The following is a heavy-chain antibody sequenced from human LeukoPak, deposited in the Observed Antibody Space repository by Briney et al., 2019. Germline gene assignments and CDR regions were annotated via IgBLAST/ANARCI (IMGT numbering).Heavy chain of an antibody. CDR1: GGSISSYY. CDR2: IYYSGST. Sequence: SETLSLTCTVSGGSISSYYWSWIRQPPGKGLEWIGYIYYSGSTSYNPSLKSRVTISVDTSKNQFSLKLSSVTAADTAVYYCAGSGSNYYDSSGYNAFDIWGQGTMVTVSS. J-gene: IGHJ3*02. D-gene: IGHD3-22*01. V-gene: IGHV4-59*01. CDR3: AGSGSNYYDSSGYNAFDI.